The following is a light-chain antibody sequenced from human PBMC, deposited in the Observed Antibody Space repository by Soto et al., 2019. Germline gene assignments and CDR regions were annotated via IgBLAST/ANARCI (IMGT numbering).Light chain of an antibody. CDR3: QQRSNWPPLT. CDR2: DAS. V-gene: IGKV3-11*01. J-gene: IGKJ4*01. CDR1: QSVSSY. Sequence: IVLTQSPATLYLSPGERATLSCRSSQSVSSYLAWYQQKPGQAPRLLIYDASNRATGIPARFSGSGSGTDFTLTISSLEPEDFAVYYCQQRSNWPPLTFGGGTKVESK.